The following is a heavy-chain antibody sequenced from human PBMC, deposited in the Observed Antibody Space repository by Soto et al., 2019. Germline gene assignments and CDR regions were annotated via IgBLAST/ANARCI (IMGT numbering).Heavy chain of an antibody. J-gene: IGHJ4*02. Sequence: QVQLVQSGAEVKKPGASVKVSCKASGDTFTDYYIHWVRQAPGQGLEWMGTVNPSGGHTTYAQHFLGRMTMTRDTSTSTSYMELTSLTSEATAVYYCARGGHVVVVTAALDYWGQGTLVTVSS. CDR1: GDTFTDYY. D-gene: IGHD2-21*02. CDR2: VNPSGGHT. CDR3: ARGGHVVVVTAALDY. V-gene: IGHV1-46*01.